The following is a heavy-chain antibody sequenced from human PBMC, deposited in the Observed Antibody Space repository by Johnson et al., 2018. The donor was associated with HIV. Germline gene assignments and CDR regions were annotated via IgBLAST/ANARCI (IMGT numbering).Heavy chain of an antibody. Sequence: QVQLVESGGGVVQPGRSLRLSCAASGFTFSSYAMHWVRQAPGKGLEWVAVISYDGSNKYYADSVKGRFTISRDNSKNMLYLQMNSLRAEDTAVYYCAREYSSLSQGAFDIWGQGTMVTVSS. J-gene: IGHJ3*02. D-gene: IGHD6-6*01. CDR3: AREYSSLSQGAFDI. CDR1: GFTFSSYA. CDR2: ISYDGSNK. V-gene: IGHV3-30*04.